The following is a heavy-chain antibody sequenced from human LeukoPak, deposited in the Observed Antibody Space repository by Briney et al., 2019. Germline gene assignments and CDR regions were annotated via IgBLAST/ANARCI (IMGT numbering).Heavy chain of an antibody. CDR3: ARKILGYYGMDV. CDR1: GFTFSSYG. J-gene: IGHJ6*02. D-gene: IGHD2-15*01. CDR2: IRYDGSNK. Sequence: GGSLRLSCAASGFTFSSYGMHWVRQAPGKGLEWVAFIRYDGSNKYYADSVKGRFTISRDNSKNTLYLQMNSLRAEDTALYHCARKILGYYGMDVWGQGTTVTVSS. V-gene: IGHV3-30*02.